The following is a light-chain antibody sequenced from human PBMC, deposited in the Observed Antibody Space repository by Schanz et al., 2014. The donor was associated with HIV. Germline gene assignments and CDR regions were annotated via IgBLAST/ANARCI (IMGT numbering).Light chain of an antibody. CDR2: GAS. V-gene: IGKV3-15*01. CDR3: QQYFTWWS. Sequence: EIVMTQSPATLSLSPGERAALSCRASQSVTSNLLAWYQQKPGQAPRLLIYGASTRATGIPARFSGGGSGTEFTLTINSLQSEDFAFYYCQQYFTWWSFGQGTKLEIK. J-gene: IGKJ1*01. CDR1: QSVTSN.